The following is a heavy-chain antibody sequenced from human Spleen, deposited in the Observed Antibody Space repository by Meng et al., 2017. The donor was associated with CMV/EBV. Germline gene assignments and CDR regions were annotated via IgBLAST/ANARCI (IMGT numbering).Heavy chain of an antibody. D-gene: IGHD3-10*01. CDR3: ARDNGATYYYGSDAFDI. Sequence: GESLKISCAASGFTFISYWISWVRQAPGKGLAWVANKKQDGSERYYVDSVKGRFTISRDNAKNSLYLQMNRLRAEDTAVYYCARDNGATYYYGSDAFDIWGQGTMVTVSS. J-gene: IGHJ3*02. V-gene: IGHV3-7*01. CDR1: GFTFISYW. CDR2: KKQDGSER.